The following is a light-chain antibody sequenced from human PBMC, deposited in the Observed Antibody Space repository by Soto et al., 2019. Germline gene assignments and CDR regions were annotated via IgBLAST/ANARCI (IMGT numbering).Light chain of an antibody. CDR3: QQYVSSPET. Sequence: EIVLTQSPGTLSLSPGERATLSCRASQSVTSNKLAWYQQRPGQAPGLLMYGASRRATGIQDRFSGSGSGTDFTLTISRLEPEDFAVYYCQQYVSSPETFGQGTKVEIK. V-gene: IGKV3-20*01. J-gene: IGKJ1*01. CDR2: GAS. CDR1: QSVTSNK.